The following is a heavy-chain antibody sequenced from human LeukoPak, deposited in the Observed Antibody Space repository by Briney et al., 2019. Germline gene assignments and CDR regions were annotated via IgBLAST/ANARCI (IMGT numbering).Heavy chain of an antibody. CDR3: ARDWQQLVPYYYYGMDV. CDR1: GGSISSSSYY. Sequence: SETLSLTCTVSGGSISSSSYYWGWIRQPPGKGLEWIGSIYYSGSTYYNPSLKSRVTISVDTSKNQFPLKLSSVTAADTAVYYCARDWQQLVPYYYYGMDVWGQGTTVTVSS. CDR2: IYYSGST. J-gene: IGHJ6*02. D-gene: IGHD6-13*01. V-gene: IGHV4-39*01.